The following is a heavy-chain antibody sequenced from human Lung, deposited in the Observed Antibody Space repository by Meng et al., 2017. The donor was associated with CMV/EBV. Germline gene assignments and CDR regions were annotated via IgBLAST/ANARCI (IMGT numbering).Heavy chain of an antibody. V-gene: IGHV1-18*01. CDR2: ISAYDGDR. CDR1: GYSFTNYG. CDR3: ARDVMGTTDY. J-gene: IGHJ4*02. D-gene: IGHD1-1*01. Sequence: ASXXVSCKASGYSFTNYGVSWLRQAPGQGLEWMGWISAYDGDRNYARKFQGRVTMNTDRSTSTAYMELRSLRSDDTGVYQCARDVMGTTDYWGQGTLVTVSS.